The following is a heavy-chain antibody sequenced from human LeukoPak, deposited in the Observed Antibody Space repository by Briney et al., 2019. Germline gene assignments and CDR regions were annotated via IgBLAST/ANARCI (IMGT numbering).Heavy chain of an antibody. CDR1: GFTFSSYS. J-gene: IGHJ4*02. CDR2: ISSSSRTI. CDR3: VRGSSGSYDPGY. Sequence: GGSLRLSSAASGFTFSSYSMNWVRQAPGKGLEWVSYISSSSRTIYYADSMKGRFTISRDNAKNSLYLQMDGLRDEDTAVYYCVRGSSGSYDPGYWGQGTLVTVSS. V-gene: IGHV3-48*02. D-gene: IGHD1-26*01.